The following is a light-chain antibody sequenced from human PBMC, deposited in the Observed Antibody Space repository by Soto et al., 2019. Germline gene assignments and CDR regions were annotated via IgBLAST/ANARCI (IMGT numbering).Light chain of an antibody. CDR3: HQYNNWPWT. Sequence: ETVLTQSPVTLSVSPGDTATLSCRASQRVSSHLAWYHQRPGQAPRLLIKAASTRATGIPVRFSGSGSETEFTLTIRSLQSEDFGLYYCHQYNNWPWTFGQGTKVGIK. J-gene: IGKJ1*01. V-gene: IGKV3-15*01. CDR2: AAS. CDR1: QRVSSH.